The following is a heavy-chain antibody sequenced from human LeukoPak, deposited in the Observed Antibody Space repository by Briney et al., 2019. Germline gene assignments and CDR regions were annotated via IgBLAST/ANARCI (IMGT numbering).Heavy chain of an antibody. CDR1: GYSFANYW. CDR2: IYPGDSDT. V-gene: IGHV5-51*01. Sequence: GESLKISCKASGYSFANYWIVWVRQMPGKGLEWMGIIYPGDSDTRYSPSFQGQVTISADKSISTAYLQWSSLKASDTAMYYCARPVSTVTRAYYFDYWGQGTLVTVSS. D-gene: IGHD4-17*01. J-gene: IGHJ4*02. CDR3: ARPVSTVTRAYYFDY.